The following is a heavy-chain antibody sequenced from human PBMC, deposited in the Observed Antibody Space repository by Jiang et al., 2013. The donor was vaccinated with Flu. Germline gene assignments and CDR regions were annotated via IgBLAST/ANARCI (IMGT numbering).Heavy chain of an antibody. J-gene: IGHJ4*02. CDR2: NHSGST. V-gene: IGHV4-34*01. CDR3: ATPNIVAYTVDY. Sequence: NHSGSTNYNPSLKSRVTISVDTSKNQFSLKLSSVTAADTAVYYCATPNIVAYTVDYWGQGTLVTVSS. D-gene: IGHD5-12*01.